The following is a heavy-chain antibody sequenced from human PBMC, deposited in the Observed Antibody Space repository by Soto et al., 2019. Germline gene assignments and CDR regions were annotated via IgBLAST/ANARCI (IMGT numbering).Heavy chain of an antibody. CDR2: IWYDGSNK. Sequence: GGSLRLSCAASGFTFSSYGMHWVRQAPGKGLEWVAVIWYDGSNKYYADSVKGRFTISRDNSKNTLYLQMNSLRAEDTAVYYCARAYYDILTGYSDDAFDIWGQGTMVTVSS. CDR3: ARAYYDILTGYSDDAFDI. CDR1: GFTFSSYG. J-gene: IGHJ3*02. D-gene: IGHD3-9*01. V-gene: IGHV3-33*01.